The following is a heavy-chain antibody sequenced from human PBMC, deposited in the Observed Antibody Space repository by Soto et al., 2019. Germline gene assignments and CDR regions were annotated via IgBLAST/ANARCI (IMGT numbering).Heavy chain of an antibody. Sequence: GGSLRLSCAASGFSFSDYTMNWVRQAPGKGLEWVSSISKGSDYIFYADKVKGRFTISRDNARNSLHLQMTSLRVGDTAVYYCAKDSGCVNNACAYDPWGQGTLVTVSS. J-gene: IGHJ5*02. V-gene: IGHV3-21*01. CDR1: GFSFSDYT. D-gene: IGHD1-20*01. CDR3: AKDSGCVNNACAYDP. CDR2: ISKGSDYI.